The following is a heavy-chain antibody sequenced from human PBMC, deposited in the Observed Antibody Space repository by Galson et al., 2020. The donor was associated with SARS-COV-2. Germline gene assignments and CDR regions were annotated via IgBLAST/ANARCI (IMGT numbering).Heavy chain of an antibody. J-gene: IGHJ6*02. CDR2: ISYEGSNK. Sequence: SLKLYCEAPGFTYSNYAMHLVRQPPGTGLEWVAVISYEGSNKYYAHSVKGRFTISRDNSKNTLYLQMNSLRAEDTAVYYCVRERSYYGMHVGGEGTTVTFAS. CDR1: GFTYSNYA. CDR3: VRERSYYGMHV. V-gene: IGHV3-30*04.